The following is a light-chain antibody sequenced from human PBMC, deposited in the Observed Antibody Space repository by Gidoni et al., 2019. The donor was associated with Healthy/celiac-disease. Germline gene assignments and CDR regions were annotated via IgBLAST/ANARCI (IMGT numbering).Light chain of an antibody. CDR1: ALPKKY. Sequence: SYALTQPPSVSVSPGQTARITCSGDALPKKYAYWYQQKSGQAPVLVIYEDSKRPSGIPERFSGSSSGTMATWTISGAQVEDEADYYGYSTDSSGNHYVFGTGTKVTVL. V-gene: IGLV3-10*01. CDR3: YSTDSSGNHYV. CDR2: EDS. J-gene: IGLJ1*01.